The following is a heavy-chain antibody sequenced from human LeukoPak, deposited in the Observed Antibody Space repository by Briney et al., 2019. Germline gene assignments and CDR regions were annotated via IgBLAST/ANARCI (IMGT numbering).Heavy chain of an antibody. CDR3: ARRMATTFDY. V-gene: IGHV4-59*01. CDR1: GGSFSGYY. D-gene: IGHD5-24*01. Sequence: SETLSLTCAVYGGSFSGYYWSWIRQPPGKGLEWIGYIYYSGSTNYNPSLKSRVTISVDTSKNQFSLKLSSVTAADTAVYYCARRMATTFDYWGQGTLVTVSS. CDR2: IYYSGST. J-gene: IGHJ4*02.